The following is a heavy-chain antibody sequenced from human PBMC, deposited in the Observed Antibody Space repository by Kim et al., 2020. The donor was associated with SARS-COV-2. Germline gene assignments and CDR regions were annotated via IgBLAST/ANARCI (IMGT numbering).Heavy chain of an antibody. J-gene: IGHJ6*02. Sequence: SETLSLTCTVSGGSIGTYYWSWIRQPPGKGLEWIGYIYYSGSTIYNPSLKSRVTISVDTSKNQFSLELSSVTAADTAVYYCGRHKYYYYGMDVWGQGTTV. CDR3: GRHKYYYYGMDV. CDR2: IYYSGST. CDR1: GGSIGTYY. V-gene: IGHV4-59*08.